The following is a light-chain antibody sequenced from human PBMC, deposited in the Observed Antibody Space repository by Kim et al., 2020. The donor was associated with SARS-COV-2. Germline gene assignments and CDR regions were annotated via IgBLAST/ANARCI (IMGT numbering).Light chain of an antibody. J-gene: IGKJ4*01. CDR1: QGIRNE. Sequence: SAAVGDRVTVTCRASQGIRNELGWYQQKPGKAPKVLIYGASSLQSGVPSRFSGSGSGTDFTLTISSLQPEDFATYYCLQDYNYPLTFGGGTKLEIK. V-gene: IGKV1-6*01. CDR3: LQDYNYPLT. CDR2: GAS.